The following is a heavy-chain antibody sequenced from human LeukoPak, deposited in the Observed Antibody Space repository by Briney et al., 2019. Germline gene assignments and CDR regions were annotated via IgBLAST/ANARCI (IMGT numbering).Heavy chain of an antibody. D-gene: IGHD3-3*01. Sequence: GSLRLSCTAFGFTFSSYAMHWVRQAPGKGLQYVSAISSNGGNTYYANSVNGRFTISRDNSKNTLYLQLGSLREDDMAVYYCARDRGSITIFGVGDAMDVWGQGTTVTVSS. J-gene: IGHJ6*02. CDR2: ISSNGGNT. V-gene: IGHV3-64*01. CDR1: GFTFSSYA. CDR3: ARDRGSITIFGVGDAMDV.